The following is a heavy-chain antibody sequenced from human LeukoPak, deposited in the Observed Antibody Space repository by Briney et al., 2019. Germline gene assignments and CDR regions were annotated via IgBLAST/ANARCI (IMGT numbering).Heavy chain of an antibody. D-gene: IGHD5-18*01. V-gene: IGHV3-23*01. Sequence: GGSLRLSCAASGFTFSSYAVSWVRQAPGKGLEWVSAISGSGGSTYYADSVKGRFTISRDNSKNTLYLQMNSLRAEDTAVYYCAKSWIQLWDFDYWGQGTLVTVSS. CDR2: ISGSGGST. CDR3: AKSWIQLWDFDY. CDR1: GFTFSSYA. J-gene: IGHJ4*02.